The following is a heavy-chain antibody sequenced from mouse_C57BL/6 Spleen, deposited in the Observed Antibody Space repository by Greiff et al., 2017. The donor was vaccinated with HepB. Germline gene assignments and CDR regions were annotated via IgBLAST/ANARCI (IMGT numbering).Heavy chain of an antibody. Sequence: EVHLVESGGGLVKPGGSLKLSCAASGFTFSSYTMSWVRQTPEKRLEWVATISGGGGNTYYPDSVKGRFTISRDNAKNTLYLQMSSLRSEDTALYYCARHFITTGGNYFDYWGQGTTLTVSS. J-gene: IGHJ2*01. CDR3: ARHFITTGGNYFDY. CDR2: ISGGGGNT. V-gene: IGHV5-9*01. D-gene: IGHD1-1*01. CDR1: GFTFSSYT.